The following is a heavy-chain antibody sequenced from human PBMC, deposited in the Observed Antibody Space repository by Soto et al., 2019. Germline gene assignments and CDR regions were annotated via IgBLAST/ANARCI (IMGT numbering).Heavy chain of an antibody. CDR2: IIPILGIA. J-gene: IGHJ4*02. Sequence: QVQLVQSGAEVKKPGSSVKVSCKASGGTFSSYTISWVRQAPGQGLEWMGRIIPILGIANYAQKFQGRVTITADKSTSTAYMEVSSLRSEDTAVYYCAREGEGGGDDYWGQGTLVTVSS. CDR3: AREGEGGGDDY. V-gene: IGHV1-69*08. D-gene: IGHD2-21*02. CDR1: GGTFSSYT.